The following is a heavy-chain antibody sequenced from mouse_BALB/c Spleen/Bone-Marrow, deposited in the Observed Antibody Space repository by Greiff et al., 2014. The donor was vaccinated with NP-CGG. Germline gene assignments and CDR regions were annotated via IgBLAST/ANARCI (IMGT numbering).Heavy chain of an antibody. D-gene: IGHD2-1*01. J-gene: IGHJ3*01. CDR2: IDPSDSET. V-gene: IGHV1S126*01. CDR3: ASPSDGNPFAY. CDR1: GYPFTSYW. Sequence: VKLMESGPQLVRPGASVKISCKASGYPFTSYWMHWVKQRPGQGLEWIGMIDPSDSETRLNQKFKDKATLTVDKSSSTAYMQLSSPTSEDSAVYYCASPSDGNPFAYWGQGTLVTVSA.